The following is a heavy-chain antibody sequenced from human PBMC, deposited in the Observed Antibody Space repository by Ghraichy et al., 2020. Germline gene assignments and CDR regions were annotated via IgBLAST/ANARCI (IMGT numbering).Heavy chain of an antibody. CDR2: ISSSSSYI. D-gene: IGHD3-10*01. V-gene: IGHV3-21*01. J-gene: IGHJ4*02. Sequence: GGSLRLSCAASGFTFSSYSMNWVRQAPGKGLEWVSSISSSSSYIYHADSVKGRFTISRDNAKNSLYLQMNSLRAEDTAVYYCASPMVRGVITPTADYWGQGTLVTVSS. CDR1: GFTFSSYS. CDR3: ASPMVRGVITPTADY.